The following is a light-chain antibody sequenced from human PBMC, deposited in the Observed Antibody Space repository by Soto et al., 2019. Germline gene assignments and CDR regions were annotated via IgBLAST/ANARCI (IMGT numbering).Light chain of an antibody. V-gene: IGLV1-40*01. CDR3: QSYDSRLSGSHVV. CDR2: GNS. Sequence: QSVLTQPPSVSGAPGQRVTISCTGSSSNIGAGYDVHWYQQLPGTAPKLLIYGNSNRPSGVPDRFSGSKSGTSASLAITGLQAEDEADYYCQSYDSRLSGSHVVFGGGTKVTVL. CDR1: SSNIGAGYD. J-gene: IGLJ2*01.